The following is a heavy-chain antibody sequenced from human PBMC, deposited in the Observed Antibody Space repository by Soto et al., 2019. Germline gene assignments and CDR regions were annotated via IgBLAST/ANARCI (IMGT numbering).Heavy chain of an antibody. V-gene: IGHV3-23*01. Sequence: GGSLRLSCAASGFTFSSYAMSWVRQAPGKGLEWVSAISGSGGSTYYADSVKGRFTISRDNSKNTLYLQMNSLRAEDTAVYYCAKATYYDFWSGSYFDYWGQGTLVTVSS. J-gene: IGHJ4*02. CDR3: AKATYYDFWSGSYFDY. D-gene: IGHD3-3*01. CDR1: GFTFSSYA. CDR2: ISGSGGST.